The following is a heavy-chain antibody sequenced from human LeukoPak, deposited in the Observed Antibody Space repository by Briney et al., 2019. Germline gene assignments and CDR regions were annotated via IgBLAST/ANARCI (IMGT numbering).Heavy chain of an antibody. CDR2: FDPEDGET. CDR1: GYTLTELS. Sequence: ASVKVSCKVSGYTLTELSMHWVRQAPGKGLEWMGGFDPEDGETIYAQKFQGRVTMTEDTSTDTAYMELSSLRSEDTAVYYCATGRTGVVPSGFDPWGQGTLVTVSS. J-gene: IGHJ5*02. D-gene: IGHD7-27*01. V-gene: IGHV1-24*01. CDR3: ATGRTGVVPSGFDP.